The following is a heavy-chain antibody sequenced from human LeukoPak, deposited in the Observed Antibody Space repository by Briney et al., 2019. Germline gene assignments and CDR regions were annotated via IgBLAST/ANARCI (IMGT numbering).Heavy chain of an antibody. CDR1: GFTFSSYW. D-gene: IGHD3-22*01. V-gene: IGHV3-74*01. Sequence: PGGSLRLSCAASGFTFSSYWVHWVRQAPGKGLVWVSRINSDGSSTSYADSVKGRFTISRDNAKNTLYLQMNSLRAEDTAVYYCARGGHYYDSSAYYGGTNFDCWGQGTLVTVSS. CDR3: ARGGHYYDSSAYYGGTNFDC. J-gene: IGHJ4*02. CDR2: INSDGSST.